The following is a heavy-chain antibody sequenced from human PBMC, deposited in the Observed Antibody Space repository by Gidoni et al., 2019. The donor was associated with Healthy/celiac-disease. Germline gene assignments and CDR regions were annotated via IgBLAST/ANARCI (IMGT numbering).Heavy chain of an antibody. CDR2: ISSSSSYI. V-gene: IGHV3-21*01. CDR1: GCTFSSYS. D-gene: IGHD1-26*01. J-gene: IGHJ3*02. Sequence: EVQLVESGGGLVKPGGSLRLSGAASGCTFSSYSMNWVRQAPGKGLEWVSSISSSSSYIYYADSVKGRFTISRDNANNSLYLQMNSLRAEDTAVYYCARDKPHIVGANDAFDIWGQGTMVTVSS. CDR3: ARDKPHIVGANDAFDI.